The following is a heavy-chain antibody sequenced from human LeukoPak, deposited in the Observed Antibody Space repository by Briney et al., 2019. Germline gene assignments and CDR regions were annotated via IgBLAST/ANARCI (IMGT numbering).Heavy chain of an antibody. Sequence: GGSLRPSCAASGFTFSSYAMSWVRQAPGKGLEWVSAISGSGGSTYYADSVKGRFTISRDNSKNTLYLQMNSLRAEDTAVYYCAKDRGWGYYYYGMDVWGQGTTVTVSS. D-gene: IGHD2-15*01. CDR3: AKDRGWGYYYYGMDV. V-gene: IGHV3-23*01. CDR1: GFTFSSYA. CDR2: ISGSGGST. J-gene: IGHJ6*02.